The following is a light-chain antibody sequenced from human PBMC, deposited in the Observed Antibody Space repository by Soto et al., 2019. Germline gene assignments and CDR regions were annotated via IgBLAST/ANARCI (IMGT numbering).Light chain of an antibody. CDR3: QKYNSAPLT. V-gene: IGKV1-27*01. CDR2: AAS. CDR1: QGIGDY. Sequence: DVQMTQSPSSLSASVGDRVTITCRASQGIGDYLAWYQQKPGKVPKLLIYAASTLQSGVPSRFSGSGSGTDFTLTISSLQPEDVATYYCQKYNSAPLTFGGGTKVEIE. J-gene: IGKJ4*01.